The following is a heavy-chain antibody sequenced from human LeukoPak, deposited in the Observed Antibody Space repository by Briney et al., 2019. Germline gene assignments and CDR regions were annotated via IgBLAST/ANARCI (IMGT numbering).Heavy chain of an antibody. CDR3: ARVGGWAAAVAY. J-gene: IGHJ4*02. D-gene: IGHD6-13*01. CDR1: GGSISSYY. V-gene: IGHV4-59*01. CDR2: IYYSGST. Sequence: PSETLSLTCTVSGGSISSYYWSWIRQPPGKGLEWIGYIYYSGSTNYNPSLKSRVTISVDTSKNQFSLKLSSVTAADTAVYYCARVGGWAAAVAYWGQGTLVTVSS.